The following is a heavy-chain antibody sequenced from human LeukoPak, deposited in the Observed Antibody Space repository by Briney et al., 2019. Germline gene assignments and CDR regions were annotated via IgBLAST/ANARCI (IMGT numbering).Heavy chain of an antibody. J-gene: IGHJ3*02. CDR2: ISSSGSTI. D-gene: IGHD6-13*01. V-gene: IGHV3-11*04. CDR1: GFTFSDYY. CDR3: ARDRGIATIRFSAFDI. Sequence: GGSLRLSCAASGFTFSDYYMSWIRQAPGKGLEWVSYISSSGSTIYYADSVKGRFTISRDNAKNSLYLQMNSLRAEDTAVYYCARDRGIATIRFSAFDIWGQGTMVTVSS.